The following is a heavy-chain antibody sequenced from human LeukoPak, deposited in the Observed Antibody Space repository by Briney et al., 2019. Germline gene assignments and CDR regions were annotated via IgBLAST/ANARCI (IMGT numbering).Heavy chain of an antibody. J-gene: IGHJ4*02. CDR1: GFXFSNYD. Sequence: PGGSLRLSCAASGFXFSNYDINWVRQAPGKGLEWVSYILSSTTIYYADSVKGRFTISRDNAENSVYLQMNRLRAEDTGAYYCVRDGQFDYWGQGTLVTVSS. CDR2: ILSSTTI. CDR3: VRDGQFDY. V-gene: IGHV3-48*03.